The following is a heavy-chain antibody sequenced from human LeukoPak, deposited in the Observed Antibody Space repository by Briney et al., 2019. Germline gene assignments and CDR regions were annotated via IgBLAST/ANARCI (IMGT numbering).Heavy chain of an antibody. CDR1: GGSISSYY. CDR2: IYHSGST. Sequence: SETLSLTCIVSGGSISSYYWGWIRQPPGKGLEWIGSIYHSGSTYYSPSLKSRVTVSLDTSKNQFSLKVRSVTTADTAVYYCARSYYFDYWGQGTLVTVSS. CDR3: ARSYYFDY. J-gene: IGHJ4*02. D-gene: IGHD1-26*01. V-gene: IGHV4-38-2*02.